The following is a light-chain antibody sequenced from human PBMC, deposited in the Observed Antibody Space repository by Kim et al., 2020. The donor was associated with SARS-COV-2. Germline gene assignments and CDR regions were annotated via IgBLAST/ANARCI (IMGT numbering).Light chain of an antibody. Sequence: SSSISCTGTSRDIGGYSFVSWHQHHPDKAPKLIIYDVNKRPSGVSNSFSGSKSGNTASLTISGLQAEDEADYYCSSYRSSSTHVVFGGGTQLTVL. CDR2: DVN. CDR3: SSYRSSSTHVV. V-gene: IGLV2-14*03. CDR1: SRDIGGYSF. J-gene: IGLJ2*01.